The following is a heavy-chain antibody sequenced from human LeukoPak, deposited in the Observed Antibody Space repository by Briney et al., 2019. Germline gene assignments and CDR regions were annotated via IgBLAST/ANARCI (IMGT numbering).Heavy chain of an antibody. CDR3: AKAAAAPGFDF. Sequence: GGSLRLSCAASGFTSSSYALNWVRQAPGKGLEWVTTVSGSGDRMYHADSVKGRFTISRDNSKNTIYLQMNSLRAEDTALYYCAKAAAAPGFDFWGQGTLVTVSS. CDR2: VSGSGDRM. J-gene: IGHJ4*02. CDR1: GFTSSSYA. D-gene: IGHD6-13*01. V-gene: IGHV3-23*01.